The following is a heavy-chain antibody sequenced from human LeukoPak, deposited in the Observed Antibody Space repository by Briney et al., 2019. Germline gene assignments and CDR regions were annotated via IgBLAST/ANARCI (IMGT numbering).Heavy chain of an antibody. Sequence: GGSLRLSCAASGFTFSSYWIHWVRQVPGKGLVWVSRIATDGSMPSYADSVKGRFTISRDNAKNTVSLRMNSLRVEDTAVYYCARDPHGSGSIHDAFDIWGQGTMVTVSS. V-gene: IGHV3-74*01. D-gene: IGHD3-10*01. J-gene: IGHJ3*02. CDR1: GFTFSSYW. CDR2: IATDGSMP. CDR3: ARDPHGSGSIHDAFDI.